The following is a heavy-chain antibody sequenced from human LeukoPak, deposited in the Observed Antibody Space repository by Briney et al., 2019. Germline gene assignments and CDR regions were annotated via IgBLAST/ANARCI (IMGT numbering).Heavy chain of an antibody. CDR2: ISYDGSNK. CDR1: GFTFNNYA. CDR3: AKDWGRYSSGWYGTFDY. Sequence: PGGSLRLSCAASGFTFNNYALHWVRQAPGKGLEWVAVISYDGSNKYYADSVKGRFTISRDNSKNTLYLQMNSLRAEDTAVYYCAKDWGRYSSGWYGTFDYWGQGTLVTVSS. D-gene: IGHD6-19*01. V-gene: IGHV3-30*04. J-gene: IGHJ4*02.